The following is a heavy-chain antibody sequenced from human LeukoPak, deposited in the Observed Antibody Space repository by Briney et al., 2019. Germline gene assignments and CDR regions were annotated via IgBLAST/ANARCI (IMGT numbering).Heavy chain of an antibody. D-gene: IGHD7-27*01. CDR3: ARAALTGGEGYFDY. J-gene: IGHJ4*02. CDR2: IYHSGST. V-gene: IGHV4-39*07. Sequence: PSETLSLTCTVSGGSISSSSYYWGWIRQPPGKGLEWIGYIYHSGSTYYNPSLKSRVTISVDRSKNQFSLKLSSVTAADTAVYYCARAALTGGEGYFDYWGQGTLVTVSS. CDR1: GGSISSSSYY.